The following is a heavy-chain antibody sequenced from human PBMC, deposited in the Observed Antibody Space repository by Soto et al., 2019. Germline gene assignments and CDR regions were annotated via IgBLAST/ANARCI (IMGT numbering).Heavy chain of an antibody. J-gene: IGHJ5*02. Sequence: QVQLVQSGAEVRKPGASLKLSCQTSGYPFTSYHMHWVRQAPGQGLEWMGVINPTEGRTRYSQRFQDRVTMTRDTSTSKVYMELSSLRYEDTATYFCARGREYSFGYNWFDPWGQGTLVTVSS. V-gene: IGHV1-46*01. CDR3: ARGREYSFGYNWFDP. CDR2: INPTEGRT. D-gene: IGHD5-12*01. CDR1: GYPFTSYH.